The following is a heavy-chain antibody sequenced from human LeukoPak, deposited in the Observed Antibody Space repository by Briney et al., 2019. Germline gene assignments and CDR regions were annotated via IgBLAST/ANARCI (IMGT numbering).Heavy chain of an antibody. Sequence: PSETLSLACSVSGASINSRYWSWVRQAAGKGLEWIGRIYTTGSTNYNPSLESRVTMSIDMSKNQFSLNLTSVAAADTAIYFCARDFLTSSWYTQSFSDFWGQGILVTVSS. CDR3: ARDFLTSSWYTQSFSDF. CDR2: IYTTGST. V-gene: IGHV4-4*07. CDR1: GASINSRY. D-gene: IGHD6-13*01. J-gene: IGHJ4*02.